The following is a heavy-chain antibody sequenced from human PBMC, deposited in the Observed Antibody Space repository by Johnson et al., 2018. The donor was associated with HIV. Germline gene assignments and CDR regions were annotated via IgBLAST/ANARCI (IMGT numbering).Heavy chain of an antibody. CDR2: FYSGGFT. D-gene: IGHD4-17*01. J-gene: IGHJ3*02. CDR3: ARGGYGEVFDI. CDR1: GFTVSSNY. Sequence: SGFTVSSNYMSWVRQAPGKGLEWVSVFYSGGFTYYADSVKGRFTISRDNSKNTLYLQMNSLRAEDTAVYYCARGGYGEVFDIWGQGTMVTVSS. V-gene: IGHV3-66*01.